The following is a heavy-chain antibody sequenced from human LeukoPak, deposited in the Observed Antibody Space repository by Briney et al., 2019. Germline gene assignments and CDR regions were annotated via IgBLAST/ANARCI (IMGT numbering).Heavy chain of an antibody. D-gene: IGHD3-10*01. CDR1: GFIFSSKW. CDR3: ARDGSREWPLGY. V-gene: IGHV3-7*01. Sequence: GGSLRLSCTTSGFIFSSKWMTWVRQAPGKGLEWVANIKHDGSEKYYVDSVKGRFTISRDDAKNSLYLQMNSLRAEDTAVYYCARDGSREWPLGYWGQGTLVTVSS. J-gene: IGHJ4*02. CDR2: IKHDGSEK.